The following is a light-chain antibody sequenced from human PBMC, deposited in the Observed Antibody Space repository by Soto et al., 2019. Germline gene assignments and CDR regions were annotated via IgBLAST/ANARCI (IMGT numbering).Light chain of an antibody. J-gene: IGLJ1*01. CDR3: NSFTTSSTYV. CDR2: EVN. CDR1: SSVIGSYNR. Sequence: QSALTQPASVSGSPGQSITISCTGTSSVIGSYNRVSWYRQPPGTAPRLIIYEVNNRPSGVPDRFSGSKSGNTASLTISGLQAEDEADYYCNSFTTSSTYVFGTGTKLTVL. V-gene: IGLV2-18*02.